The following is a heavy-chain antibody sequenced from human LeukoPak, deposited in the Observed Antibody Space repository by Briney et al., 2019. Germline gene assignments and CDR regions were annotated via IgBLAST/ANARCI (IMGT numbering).Heavy chain of an antibody. D-gene: IGHD3-3*01. Sequence: ASVKVSRKASGYTFTSYGISWVRQAPGQGLEWMGWISAYNGNTNYAQKLQGRVTMTTDTSTSTAYMELRSLRSDDTAVYYCARGQFDFWSGYYSHWGQGTLVTVSS. J-gene: IGHJ4*02. CDR2: ISAYNGNT. CDR3: ARGQFDFWSGYYSH. V-gene: IGHV1-18*01. CDR1: GYTFTSYG.